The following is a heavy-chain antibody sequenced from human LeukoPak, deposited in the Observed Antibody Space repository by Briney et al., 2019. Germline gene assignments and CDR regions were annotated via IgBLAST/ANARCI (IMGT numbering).Heavy chain of an antibody. D-gene: IGHD2-15*01. CDR1: GFTFSSYS. CDR3: ARVLRYCSGGNCYSGGLGYMDV. J-gene: IGHJ6*03. CDR2: ISSSSSYI. V-gene: IGHV3-21*04. Sequence: GGSLRPSCAASGFTFSSYSMNWVRQAPGKGLEWVSSISSSSSYIYYADSVKGRFTISRDNAKNSLFLQMNSLRAEDTAVYYCARVLRYCSGGNCYSGGLGYMDVWGKGTTVTISS.